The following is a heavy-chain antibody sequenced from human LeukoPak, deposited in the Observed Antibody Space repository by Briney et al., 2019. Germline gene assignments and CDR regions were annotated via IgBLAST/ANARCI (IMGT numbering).Heavy chain of an antibody. V-gene: IGHV1-18*01. CDR2: ISAYNGNT. Sequence: ASVKVSCKASGYTFTSYGISCVRQAPGQGLEWMGWISAYNGNTNYAQKLQGRVTMTTDTSTSTAYMELRSLRSDDTAVYYCARDGKLPITIFGVHTTLYYYYGMDVWGQGTTVTVSS. D-gene: IGHD3-3*01. CDR1: GYTFTSYG. J-gene: IGHJ6*02. CDR3: ARDGKLPITIFGVHTTLYYYYGMDV.